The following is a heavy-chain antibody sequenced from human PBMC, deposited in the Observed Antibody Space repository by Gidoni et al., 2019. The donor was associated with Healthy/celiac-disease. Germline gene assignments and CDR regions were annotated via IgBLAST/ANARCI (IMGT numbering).Heavy chain of an antibody. Sequence: QVQLVESGGGVVQPGRSLRLSCAASGFTFSSYGMHWVRQAPGKGLEWVAVISYDGSNKYYADSVKGRFTISRDNSKNTLYLQMNSLRAEDTAVYYCAKDLKRGGYSYGYSWSGPELGYWGQGTLVTVSS. CDR3: AKDLKRGGYSYGYSWSGPELGY. J-gene: IGHJ4*02. D-gene: IGHD5-18*01. V-gene: IGHV3-30*18. CDR2: ISYDGSNK. CDR1: GFTFSSYG.